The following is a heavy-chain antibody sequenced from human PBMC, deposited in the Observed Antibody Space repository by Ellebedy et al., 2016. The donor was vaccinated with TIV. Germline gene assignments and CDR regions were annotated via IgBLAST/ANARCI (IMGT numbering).Heavy chain of an antibody. CDR1: GFTFDDYA. CDR3: VKEMGPGGGSYPLDFDY. Sequence: GGSLRLSCAASGFTFDDYAMHWVRQGPGKGLKWVSSISSSGGRVEYADSVKGRFRISRDNVKNSLQLQMNDLREQDTASYYCVKEMGPGGGSYPLDFDYWGRGTLVIVSS. J-gene: IGHJ4*02. D-gene: IGHD2-21*02. CDR2: ISSSGGRV. V-gene: IGHV3-9*01.